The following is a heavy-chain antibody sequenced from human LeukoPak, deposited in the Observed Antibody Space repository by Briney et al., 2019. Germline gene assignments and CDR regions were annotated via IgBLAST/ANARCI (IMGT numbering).Heavy chain of an antibody. CDR2: IYSGGST. CDR3: AGGPKEGAGYSIDY. J-gene: IGHJ4*02. Sequence: SETLSLTCTVSGGSISSYYWSWIRQPAGKGLEWIGRIYSGGSTNYNPSLKSRVTMSVDTSKNQFSLKVTSVTDADTAVYYCAGGPKEGAGYSIDYWGQGNLVTVSS. CDR1: GGSISSYY. V-gene: IGHV4-4*07. D-gene: IGHD5-24*01.